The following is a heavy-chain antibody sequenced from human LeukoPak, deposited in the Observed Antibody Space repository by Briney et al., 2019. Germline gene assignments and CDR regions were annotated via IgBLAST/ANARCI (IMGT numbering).Heavy chain of an antibody. D-gene: IGHD3-22*01. Sequence: GESLNISCQGYRFGFTSDWIGWARPVPGQGLEWMGVIYLGDSDTRYSPSFQCQATISADKTIRTAYLMWSSLNASDTALFYCGRLNYFRSSGYCEYWGQGTLVTVSS. V-gene: IGHV5-51*01. CDR2: IYLGDSDT. CDR3: GRLNYFRSSGYCEY. CDR1: RFGFTSDW. J-gene: IGHJ4*02.